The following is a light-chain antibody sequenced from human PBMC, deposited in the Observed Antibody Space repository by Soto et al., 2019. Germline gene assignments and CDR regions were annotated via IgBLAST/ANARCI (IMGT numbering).Light chain of an antibody. V-gene: IGKV1-5*01. CDR3: QQYESLPLT. CDR2: DAS. CDR1: QTISSW. J-gene: IGKJ5*01. Sequence: DIQMTQSPSTLSASVGDRVTITCRASQTISSWLAWYQQKPGKAPTLLIYDASTLERGVPSRFSGSGSGTDFTLTISSLQPEDFATYYCQQYESLPLTFGQGTRLEIK.